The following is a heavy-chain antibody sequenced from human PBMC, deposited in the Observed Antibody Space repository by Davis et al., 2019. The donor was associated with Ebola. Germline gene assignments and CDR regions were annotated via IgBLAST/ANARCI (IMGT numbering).Heavy chain of an antibody. Sequence: GESLKISCAASGFTFRSYGMHWVRQAPGKGLEWVAVIWHDGSHKYYADSVKGRFTISRDNSKDSLYLQMDYLRAEDTALYFCARGASDGDTFDYWGQGTLVTVSS. J-gene: IGHJ4*02. CDR2: IWHDGSHK. CDR3: ARGASDGDTFDY. D-gene: IGHD3-10*01. V-gene: IGHV3-33*01. CDR1: GFTFRSYG.